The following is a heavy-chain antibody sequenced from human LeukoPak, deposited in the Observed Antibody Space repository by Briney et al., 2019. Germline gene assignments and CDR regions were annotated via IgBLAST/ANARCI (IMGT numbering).Heavy chain of an antibody. V-gene: IGHV3-23*01. CDR2: ISGSGGST. Sequence: GGSLRLSCAASGFTFSSYGMSWVRQAPGKGLEWVSAISGSGGSTYYADSVKGRFTISRDNSKNTLYLQMNSLRAEDTAVYYCAKDSDPYNWNLNPLDYWGQGTLVTVSS. D-gene: IGHD1-20*01. J-gene: IGHJ4*02. CDR1: GFTFSSYG. CDR3: AKDSDPYNWNLNPLDY.